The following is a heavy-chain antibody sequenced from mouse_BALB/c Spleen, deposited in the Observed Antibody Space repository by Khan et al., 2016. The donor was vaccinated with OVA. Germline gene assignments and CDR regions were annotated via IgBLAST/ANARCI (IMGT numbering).Heavy chain of an antibody. CDR1: GYTFTNYG. V-gene: IGHV9-3-1*01. D-gene: IGHD6-1*01. CDR2: INTYTGEP. J-gene: IGHJ1*01. Sequence: QIQLVQSGPELKKPGETVKISCKASGYTFTNYGMNWVKQAPGKGLKWMGWINTYTGEPTYADDLQGRFACSLETSANTSYLQINNLKNEDTATYFCARSASYWFFDVWGAGTTVTVSS. CDR3: ARSASYWFFDV.